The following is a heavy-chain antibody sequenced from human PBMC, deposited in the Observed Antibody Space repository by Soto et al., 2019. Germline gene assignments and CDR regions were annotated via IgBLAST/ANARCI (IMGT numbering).Heavy chain of an antibody. Sequence: QITLRESGPTRVKPTQTLTLTCTFSGFSLSARPVAVGWIRQPPGKALERLALIYWDDDKRYSPSLMSRLTSTKDTSKNQVVLTMTNMDPVDTAIYYCVHRAGIDGNWNGGYFDYWGQGALVTVSS. CDR1: GFSLSARPVA. D-gene: IGHD1-1*01. CDR3: VHRAGIDGNWNGGYFDY. V-gene: IGHV2-5*02. CDR2: IYWDDDK. J-gene: IGHJ4*02.